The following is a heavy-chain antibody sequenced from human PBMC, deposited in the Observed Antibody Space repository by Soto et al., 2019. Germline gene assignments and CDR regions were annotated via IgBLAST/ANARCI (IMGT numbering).Heavy chain of an antibody. CDR3: ARVEKYNYDFWSGFYYGMDV. D-gene: IGHD3-3*01. Sequence: SLRLSCAASGFTFSSYGMHWGRQAPGRGLEWVAVIWYDGSNKYYADSVKGGFTISRDNSKNTLYLQRNSLRAEGTAVYYCARVEKYNYDFWSGFYYGMDVWGQGTTVTVSS. CDR1: GFTFSSYG. CDR2: IWYDGSNK. V-gene: IGHV3-33*01. J-gene: IGHJ6*02.